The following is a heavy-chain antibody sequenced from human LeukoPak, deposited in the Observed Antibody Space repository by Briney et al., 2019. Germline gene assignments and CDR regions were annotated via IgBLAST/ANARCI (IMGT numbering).Heavy chain of an antibody. D-gene: IGHD1-26*01. Sequence: PGRSLRLSCAASGFTFSSYAMHWVRQAPGKGLEWVAVISYDGSNKYYADSVKGRFTISRDNSKNTLYLQMNSLRAEDTAVYYCARGEGDWGQGTLVTVSS. CDR3: ARGEGD. CDR1: GFTFSSYA. CDR2: ISYDGSNK. J-gene: IGHJ4*02. V-gene: IGHV3-30-3*01.